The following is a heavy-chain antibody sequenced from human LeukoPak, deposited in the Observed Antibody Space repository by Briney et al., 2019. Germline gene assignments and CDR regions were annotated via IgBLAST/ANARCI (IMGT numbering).Heavy chain of an antibody. V-gene: IGHV4-4*07. J-gene: IGHJ4*02. CDR1: GGSINNYY. D-gene: IGHD6-19*01. CDR2: IYTRGST. CDR3: ARHSGRAGTPLDY. Sequence: SETLSLTCTVSGGSINNYYWSWIRQPAGKGLEWIGRIYTRGSTNYNPSLKSRVTMSVDTSKNQFSLKLSSVTAADTAVYYCARHSGRAGTPLDYWGQGTLVTVSS.